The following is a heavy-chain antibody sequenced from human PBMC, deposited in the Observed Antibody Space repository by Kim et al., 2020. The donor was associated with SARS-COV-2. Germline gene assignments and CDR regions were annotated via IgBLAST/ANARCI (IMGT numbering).Heavy chain of an antibody. CDR2: ISYDESIK. CDR3: AKSVSDCDGECYPNYQHGMDV. D-gene: IGHD2-21*01. J-gene: IGHJ6*02. V-gene: IGHV3-30*18. Sequence: GGSLRLSCVASGFTFSSHGMHWVRQVPGKGLEWVAVISYDESIKSYADSVKGRFTVSRDDSKNTLSLQMYRLRAEDTAIYYCAKSVSDCDGECYPNYQHGMDVWGQGTTVTVSS. CDR1: GFTFSSHG.